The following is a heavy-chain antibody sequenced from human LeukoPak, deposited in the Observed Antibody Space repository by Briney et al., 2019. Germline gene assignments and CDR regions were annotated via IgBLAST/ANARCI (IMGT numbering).Heavy chain of an antibody. Sequence: PSETLSLTCAVYGGSFSGYYWSWIRQPAGKGLEWIGRIYITGSTNYNPSLKSRVTISVDTSKNQFSLKLSSVTAADTAVYYCARLGFGVDNYYYYMDVWGKGTTVTVSS. CDR2: IYITGST. V-gene: IGHV4-59*10. CDR1: GGSFSGYY. D-gene: IGHD3-3*01. J-gene: IGHJ6*03. CDR3: ARLGFGVDNYYYYMDV.